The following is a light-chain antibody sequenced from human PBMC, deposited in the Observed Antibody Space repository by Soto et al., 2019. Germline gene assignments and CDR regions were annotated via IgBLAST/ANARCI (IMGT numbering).Light chain of an antibody. CDR3: LQHNNFPLT. CDR2: DAS. J-gene: IGKJ5*01. Sequence: DIQMTQSPSAMSASVGDRVTITSRASQGISNHLVWFQLKPGKVPKRLIYDASSLQTGVPSRFSGSGSGTDFTLTISSLQPEDFATYYCLQHNNFPLTFGQGTRLEAK. CDR1: QGISNH. V-gene: IGKV1-17*03.